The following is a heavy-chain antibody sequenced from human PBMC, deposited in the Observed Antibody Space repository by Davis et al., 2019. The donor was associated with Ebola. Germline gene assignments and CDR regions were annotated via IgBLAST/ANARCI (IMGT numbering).Heavy chain of an antibody. Sequence: AASVKVSCKASGGTFSSYAISWVRQAPGQGLEWMGGITPMFGTTNYAQKFQGRVTITADKSTSTAYMELSSLTSEDTAVYFCAAEADYYDNSGFYYWGQGFLVTVSS. CDR1: GGTFSSYA. CDR3: AAEADYYDNSGFYY. D-gene: IGHD3-22*01. V-gene: IGHV1-69*06. CDR2: ITPMFGTT. J-gene: IGHJ4*02.